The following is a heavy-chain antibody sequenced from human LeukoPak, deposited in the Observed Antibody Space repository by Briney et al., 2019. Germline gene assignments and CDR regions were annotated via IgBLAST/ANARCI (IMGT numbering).Heavy chain of an antibody. J-gene: IGHJ4*02. CDR1: GGSISSYY. Sequence: KPSETLSLTCTVSGGSISSYYWSWIRQPPGKGLEWIGYIYYSGSTNYNPSLKSRVTISVDTSKNQFSLKLNSVTAADTAVYYCARGQDSGRYYGIIDYWGQGTLVTVS. CDR2: IYYSGST. CDR3: ARGQDSGRYYGIIDY. V-gene: IGHV4-59*08. D-gene: IGHD1-26*01.